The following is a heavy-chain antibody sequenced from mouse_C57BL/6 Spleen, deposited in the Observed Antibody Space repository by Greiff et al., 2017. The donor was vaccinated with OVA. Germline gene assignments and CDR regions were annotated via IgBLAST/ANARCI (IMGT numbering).Heavy chain of an antibody. Sequence: EVKLVESGGDLVKPGGSLKLSCAASGFTFSSYGMSWVRQTPDKRLEWVATISSGGSYTYYPDSVKGRFTISRDNAKNTLYLQMSSLKSEDTAMYYCARQVNGNYEAMDYWGQGTSVTVSS. CDR3: ARQVNGNYEAMDY. CDR2: ISSGGSYT. J-gene: IGHJ4*01. V-gene: IGHV5-6*01. CDR1: GFTFSSYG. D-gene: IGHD2-1*01.